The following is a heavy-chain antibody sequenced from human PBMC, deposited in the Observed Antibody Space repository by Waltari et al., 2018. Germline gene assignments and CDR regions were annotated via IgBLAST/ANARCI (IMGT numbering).Heavy chain of an antibody. V-gene: IGHV3-21*01. J-gene: IGHJ4*02. Sequence: EVQLVESGGGLVKPGGSLRLSCAASGFTLSSYRMNWVRQAPGKGLEWVSSISSTGSYTHYADSVKGRFSISRDNAKNSLYLQMNSLRAEDTAVYYCARGGWGFYLDDWGQGTLVT. CDR1: GFTLSSYR. CDR3: ARGGWGFYLDD. D-gene: IGHD7-27*01. CDR2: ISSTGSYT.